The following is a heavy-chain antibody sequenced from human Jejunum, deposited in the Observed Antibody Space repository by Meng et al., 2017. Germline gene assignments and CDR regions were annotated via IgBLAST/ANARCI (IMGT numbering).Heavy chain of an antibody. V-gene: IGHV1-2*02. D-gene: IGHD5-24*01. CDR3: AGRSYNYDDYFDF. Sequence: QVQMEQSGAEGRKPGAAVKFSCRASGYTLNGFYMHWVRQAPGQGLEWMGRINTNTGGTNYAQNFKGSITLTRDTSTVYMEVNRLRSDDTAMYYCAGRSYNYDDYFDFWGRGTLVTVSS. J-gene: IGHJ4*02. CDR2: INTNTGGT. CDR1: GYTLNGFY.